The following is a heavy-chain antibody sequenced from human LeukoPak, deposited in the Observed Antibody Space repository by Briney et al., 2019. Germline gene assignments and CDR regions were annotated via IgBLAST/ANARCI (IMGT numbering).Heavy chain of an antibody. V-gene: IGHV1-18*01. CDR2: INPNNGKT. Sequence: ASVKVSCKASGYTFNNYGFSWVRQAPGQGLEWVGWINPNNGKTDYVREFQGRVTMTTDTSTSTAYMELRSLRSDDTAVYYCARELRYFDTGDFDYWGQGTLVTVSS. J-gene: IGHJ4*02. CDR1: GYTFNNYG. D-gene: IGHD3-9*01. CDR3: ARELRYFDTGDFDY.